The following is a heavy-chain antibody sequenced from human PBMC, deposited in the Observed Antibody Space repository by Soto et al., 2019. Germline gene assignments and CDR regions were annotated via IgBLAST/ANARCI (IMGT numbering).Heavy chain of an antibody. V-gene: IGHV1-69*13. CDR1: GGTFSSYA. Sequence: SVKVSCKASGGTFSSYAISWVRQAPGQGLEWMGGIIPIFGTANYAQKFQGRVTITADESTSTAYMELSRLRSEDTAVYYCARDRDDYGSGNYYNRIDFWGQGTLVTVSS. D-gene: IGHD3-10*01. CDR2: IIPIFGTA. CDR3: ARDRDDYGSGNYYNRIDF. J-gene: IGHJ4*02.